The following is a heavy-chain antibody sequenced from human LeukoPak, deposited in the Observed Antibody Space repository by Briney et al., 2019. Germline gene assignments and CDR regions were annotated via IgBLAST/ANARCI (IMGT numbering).Heavy chain of an antibody. J-gene: IGHJ4*02. V-gene: IGHV1-18*01. D-gene: IGHD6-19*01. CDR3: ARGVAGTEMYYFDY. Sequence: ASVKVSCKASGDTFTNYPMNWVRQAPGQGLEWMGWISAHNGKTNYAQKLQGRVTMTTDTSTSTAYMELRSLRSDDTAVYYCARGVAGTEMYYFDYWGQGTLVTVSS. CDR2: ISAHNGKT. CDR1: GDTFTNYP.